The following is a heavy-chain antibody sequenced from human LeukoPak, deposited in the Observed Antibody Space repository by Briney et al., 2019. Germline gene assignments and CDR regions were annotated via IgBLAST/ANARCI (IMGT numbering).Heavy chain of an antibody. CDR3: ARVHGSSWHHYFDY. D-gene: IGHD6-13*01. Sequence: GGSLRLSCAASGFTFSSYDMHWVRQAPGKGLEWVAVIWYDGSNKYYADSVKGRFTISRDNSKNTLYLQMNSLRAEDTAVYYCARVHGSSWHHYFDYWGQGTLVTVSS. V-gene: IGHV3-33*01. CDR2: IWYDGSNK. CDR1: GFTFSSYD. J-gene: IGHJ4*02.